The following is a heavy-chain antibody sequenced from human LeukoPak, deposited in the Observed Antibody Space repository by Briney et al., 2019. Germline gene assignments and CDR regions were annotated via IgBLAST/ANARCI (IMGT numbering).Heavy chain of an antibody. V-gene: IGHV4-39*01. CDR1: GGSSSSSRYY. D-gene: IGHD2-2*01. J-gene: IGHJ5*02. CDR2: IYYSGST. CDR3: ARHAYQLLWLSWFDP. Sequence: SETLSLTCTVSGGSSSSSRYYWGWIRQPPGKGLEWIGSIYYSGSTYYNPSLKSRVTISVDTSKNQFSLKLSSVTAADTAVYYCARHAYQLLWLSWFDPWGQGTLVTVSS.